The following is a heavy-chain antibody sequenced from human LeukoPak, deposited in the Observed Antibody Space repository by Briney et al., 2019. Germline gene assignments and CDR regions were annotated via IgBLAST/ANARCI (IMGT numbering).Heavy chain of an antibody. J-gene: IGHJ6*04. CDR1: GFTFSSYG. CDR2: ISYDGSNK. D-gene: IGHD3-10*01. V-gene: IGHV3-30*18. CDR3: AKGLRTRVPGSDSMPDV. Sequence: GGSLRLSCAASGFTFSSYGMHWVRQAPGKGLEWVAVISYDGSNKYYADSVKGRFTISRDNSKNTLHLQMNSLRAEDTAVYYCAKGLRTRVPGSDSMPDVWGKGTTVTVSS.